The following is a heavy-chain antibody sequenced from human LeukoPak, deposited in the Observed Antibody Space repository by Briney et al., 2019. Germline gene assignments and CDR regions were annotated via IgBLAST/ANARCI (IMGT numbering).Heavy chain of an antibody. V-gene: IGHV4-39*07. D-gene: IGHD2/OR15-2a*01. CDR1: GGSISSSSYY. CDR3: ARVLADFRAYYMDV. Sequence: SETLSLTCTVSGGSISSSSYYWDWIRQPPGKGLEWIGSIYYSGSTYYNPSLKSRVTISVDTSKNQFSLKLSSVTAADTAVYYCARVLADFRAYYMDVWGKGTTVTVSS. J-gene: IGHJ6*03. CDR2: IYYSGST.